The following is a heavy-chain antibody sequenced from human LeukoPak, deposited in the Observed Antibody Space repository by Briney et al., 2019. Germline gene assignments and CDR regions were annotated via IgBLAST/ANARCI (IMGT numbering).Heavy chain of an antibody. V-gene: IGHV4-59*01. CDR2: IFYSGGI. CDR3: ARDSSWGRFDY. Sequence: ETLSLSSAVPGGSISGYHWSWVRQPPRRGLEWVAYIFYSGGIKYNTPLKSRVTISADTSKNQFSLKLSSVTAADTAVYYCARDSSWGRFDYWGQGTLVTVSS. D-gene: IGHD6-13*01. J-gene: IGHJ4*02. CDR1: GGSISGYH.